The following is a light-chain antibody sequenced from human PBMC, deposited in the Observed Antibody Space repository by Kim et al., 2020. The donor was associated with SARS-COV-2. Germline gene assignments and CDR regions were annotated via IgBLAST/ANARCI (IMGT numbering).Light chain of an antibody. CDR3: TSYTSTSTLV. J-gene: IGLJ2*01. V-gene: IGLV2-14*03. Sequence: QSALTQPASVSGSPGQSITISCTGTSSDIGSYIFVSWYQQQPGKAPKLIIYDVSYRPSGVSNRFSGSKSGNRASLTISGLQAEDEAAYYCTSYTSTSTLVFGGGTQLTVL. CDR2: DVS. CDR1: SSDIGSYIF.